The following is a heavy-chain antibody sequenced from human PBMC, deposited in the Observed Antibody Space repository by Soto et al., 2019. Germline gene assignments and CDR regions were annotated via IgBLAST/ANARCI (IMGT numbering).Heavy chain of an antibody. Sequence: ASVKVSCKASGYTFTIYGISWVLQSPLQGLEWMGWISAYNGNTNYAQKLQGRVTMTTDTSTSTAYMELRSLRSDDTAVYYCARDLVSTIVVVPAAIPGYWGQGTLVTVSS. V-gene: IGHV1-18*01. D-gene: IGHD2-2*01. J-gene: IGHJ4*02. CDR3: ARDLVSTIVVVPAAIPGY. CDR2: ISAYNGNT. CDR1: GYTFTIYG.